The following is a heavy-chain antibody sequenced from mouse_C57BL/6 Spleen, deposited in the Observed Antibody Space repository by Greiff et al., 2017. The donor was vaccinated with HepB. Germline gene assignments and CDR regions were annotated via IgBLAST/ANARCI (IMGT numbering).Heavy chain of an antibody. CDR1: GYTFTDYN. CDR2: INPNNGGT. CDR3: ARGNGSSRGFAY. D-gene: IGHD1-1*01. J-gene: IGHJ3*01. V-gene: IGHV1-22*01. Sequence: EVQLQQSGPELVKPGASVKMSCKASGYTFTDYNMHWVKQSHGKSLEWIGYINPNNGGTSYNQKFKGKATLTVNKSSSTAYMELRSLTSEDSAVYYGARGNGSSRGFAYWGQGTLVTVSA.